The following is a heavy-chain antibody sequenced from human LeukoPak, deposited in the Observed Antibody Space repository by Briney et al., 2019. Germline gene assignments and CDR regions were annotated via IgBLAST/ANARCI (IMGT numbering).Heavy chain of an antibody. Sequence: GGSLRLSCAASGFTSSSYAMGWVRQAPGKGLEWVSAISGSGGSTYYADSVKGRFTISRDNSKNTLYLQMSSLRAEDTAVYYCAKSSGRYSYDARFDAFDIWGQGTMVTVSS. CDR3: AKSSGRYSYDARFDAFDI. D-gene: IGHD5-18*01. CDR1: GFTSSSYA. CDR2: ISGSGGST. V-gene: IGHV3-23*01. J-gene: IGHJ3*02.